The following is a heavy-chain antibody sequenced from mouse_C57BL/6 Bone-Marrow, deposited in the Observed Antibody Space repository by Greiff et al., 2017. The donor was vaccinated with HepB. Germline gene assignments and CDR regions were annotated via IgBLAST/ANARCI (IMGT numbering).Heavy chain of an antibody. CDR3: AKERYGSSLDY. D-gene: IGHD1-1*01. J-gene: IGHJ2*01. CDR2: VYPYNGGT. V-gene: IGHV1-36*01. CDR1: GFTFTDYY. Sequence: EVQLVESGPVLVKPGPSVKISCKASGFTFTDYYMHWVKQSHGKSLEWIGLVYPYNGGTSYNQKFKGKATLTVDTSSSTAYMQLKSLTSEDSAVYYCAKERYGSSLDYWGQVTTLTVSS.